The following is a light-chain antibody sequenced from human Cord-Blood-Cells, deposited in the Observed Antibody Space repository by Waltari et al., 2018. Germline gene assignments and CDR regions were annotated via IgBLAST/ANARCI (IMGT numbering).Light chain of an antibody. J-gene: IGKJ4*01. CDR3: QQSYSTPRT. Sequence: DLQMPQSPSSPAASVGDTVTITCRASQSISSYLNWYQQKPGKAPKLLIYAASSLQSGVPSRFSGSGSGTDFTLTISSLQPEDFATYYCQQSYSTPRTFGGGTKVEIK. CDR2: AAS. V-gene: IGKV1-39*01. CDR1: QSISSY.